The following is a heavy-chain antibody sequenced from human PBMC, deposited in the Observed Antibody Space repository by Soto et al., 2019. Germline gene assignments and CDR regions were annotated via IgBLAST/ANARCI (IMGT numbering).Heavy chain of an antibody. J-gene: IGHJ6*02. D-gene: IGHD3-10*01. CDR3: ARAGSSGPGYYGMDV. V-gene: IGHV4-59*01. CDR2: IYYSGST. Sequence: ASETLSLTCTVSGGSISSYYWSWIRQPPGKGLEWIGYIYYSGSTNYNPSLKSRVTISVDTSKNQFSLKLSSVTAADTAVYYCARAGSSGPGYYGMDVWGQGTTVTVSS. CDR1: GGSISSYY.